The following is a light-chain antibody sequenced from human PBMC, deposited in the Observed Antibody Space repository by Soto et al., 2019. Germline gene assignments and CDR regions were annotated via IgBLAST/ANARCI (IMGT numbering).Light chain of an antibody. Sequence: QSALTQPPSAAGSPGQSVTLSFTGTSSDVGGYNYGSWYQQHPGKVPKLMVYEVNKRPSGVPDRFSGSKSGNTASLTVSGLQAEDEADYYCTSYAGGNNVFGTGTKLTVL. CDR2: EVN. J-gene: IGLJ1*01. V-gene: IGLV2-8*01. CDR3: TSYAGGNNV. CDR1: SSDVGGYNY.